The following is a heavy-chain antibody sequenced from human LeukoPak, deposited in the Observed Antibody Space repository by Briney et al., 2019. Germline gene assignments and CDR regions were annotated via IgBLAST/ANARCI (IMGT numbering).Heavy chain of an antibody. CDR3: ARGPRLDSSGWYYGAFDI. CDR2: INPNSGGT. CDR1: GYTFTGYY. V-gene: IGHV1-2*06. Sequence: GASVKVSCKASGYTFTGYYMHWVRQAPGQGLEWMGRINPNSGGTNYAQKFQGRVTMTRDTSISTAYMELSGLRSDDTAVYYCARGPRLDSSGWYYGAFDIWGQGTMVTVSS. D-gene: IGHD6-19*01. J-gene: IGHJ3*02.